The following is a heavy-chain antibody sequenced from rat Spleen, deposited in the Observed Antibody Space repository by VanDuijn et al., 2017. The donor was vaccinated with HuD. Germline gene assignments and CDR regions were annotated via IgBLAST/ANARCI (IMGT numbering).Heavy chain of an antibody. CDR1: GFPLSNYD. J-gene: IGHJ2*01. V-gene: IGHV2-63*01. CDR3: TRSLYSSPLFDH. Sequence: QVQLKESGPGLVQPSQTLSLTCTVSGFPLSNYDVMWVRQPPGKGLEWMGRMRYDGDTSYNSALKSRLSISRDTSKNQVFLKMGSLQSDDTAIYYCTRSLYSSPLFDHWGQGVMVTVSS. CDR2: MRYDGDT. D-gene: IGHD1-2*01.